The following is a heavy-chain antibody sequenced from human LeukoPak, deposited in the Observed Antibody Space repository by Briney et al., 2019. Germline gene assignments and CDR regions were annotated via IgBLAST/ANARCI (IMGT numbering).Heavy chain of an antibody. J-gene: IGHJ3*02. Sequence: ASVKVSCKASGYTFTNYYMHWVRQAPGQGLEWMGGIIPIFGTANYAQKFQGRVTITADESTSTAYMELSSLRSEDTAVYYCARDRGLRIVGAINDAFDIWGQGTMVTVSS. D-gene: IGHD1-26*01. V-gene: IGHV1-69*13. CDR2: IIPIFGTA. CDR1: GYTFTNYY. CDR3: ARDRGLRIVGAINDAFDI.